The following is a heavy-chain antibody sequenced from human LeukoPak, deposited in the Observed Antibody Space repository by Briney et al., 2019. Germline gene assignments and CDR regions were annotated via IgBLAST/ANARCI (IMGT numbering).Heavy chain of an antibody. D-gene: IGHD3-22*01. CDR1: GGSISSYY. CDR3: ARLLDYDNSDDPDTFDI. V-gene: IGHV4-59*01. CDR2: IHYSGRT. Sequence: KPSETLSLTCTVSGGSISSYYWSWIRQAPGKGLEWIACIHYSGRTKYNPSLQSRVTISLDTSQNHFSLQLHSVTAADTAVYYCARLLDYDNSDDPDTFDIWGQGTMVTASS. J-gene: IGHJ3*02.